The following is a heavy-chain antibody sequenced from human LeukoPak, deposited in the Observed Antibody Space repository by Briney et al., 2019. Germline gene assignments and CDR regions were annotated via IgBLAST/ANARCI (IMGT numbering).Heavy chain of an antibody. Sequence: PSETLSLTCTVSGGSISSGGYYWTWIRQHLGKGLEWIGYIYYSGSTYYNPSLKSRVTISVDTSKNQFSLRLSSVTAADTAVYYCALGYCGGGSCYAREYLQHWGQGTLVTVSS. CDR3: ALGYCGGGSCYAREYLQH. J-gene: IGHJ1*01. CDR2: IYYSGST. D-gene: IGHD2-15*01. V-gene: IGHV4-31*03. CDR1: GGSISSGGYY.